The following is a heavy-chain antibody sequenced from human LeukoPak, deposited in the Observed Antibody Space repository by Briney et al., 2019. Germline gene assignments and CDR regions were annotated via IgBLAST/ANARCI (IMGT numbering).Heavy chain of an antibody. CDR2: INPSGGST. Sequence: ASVKVSCKASGYTFTSYYMHWVRQAPGQGLEWMGIINPSGGSTSYAQKFQGRDTMTRDTSTSTVYMELSSLRSEDTAVYYCARDRGYSYGSDAFDIWGQGTMVTVSS. J-gene: IGHJ3*02. D-gene: IGHD5-18*01. CDR1: GYTFTSYY. CDR3: ARDRGYSYGSDAFDI. V-gene: IGHV1-46*01.